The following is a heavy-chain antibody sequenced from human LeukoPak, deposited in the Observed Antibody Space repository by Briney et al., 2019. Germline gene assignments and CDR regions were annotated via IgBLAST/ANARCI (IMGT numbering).Heavy chain of an antibody. Sequence: GGSLRLSCAASGFTFSSYAMSWVRRAPGKGLEWVSAISGSGGSTYYADSVKGRFTISRDNAKNSVDLQMNSLRAEDTAVYYCATGVLQWLLLGYWGQGALVTVSS. V-gene: IGHV3-23*01. CDR1: GFTFSSYA. D-gene: IGHD3-3*01. CDR3: ATGVLQWLLLGY. J-gene: IGHJ4*02. CDR2: ISGSGGST.